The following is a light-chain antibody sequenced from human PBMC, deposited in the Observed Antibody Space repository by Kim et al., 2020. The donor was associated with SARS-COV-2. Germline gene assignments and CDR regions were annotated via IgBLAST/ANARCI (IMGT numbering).Light chain of an antibody. CDR2: YDS. Sequence: APGKTARITCGGNNIGSKSVHWYQQKPGQAPVLVIYYDSDRPSGIPERFSGSNSGNTATLTISRVEAGDEADYYWQVWDSSSDPRVFGGGTQLTVL. J-gene: IGLJ3*02. V-gene: IGLV3-21*04. CDR1: NIGSKS. CDR3: QVWDSSSDPRV.